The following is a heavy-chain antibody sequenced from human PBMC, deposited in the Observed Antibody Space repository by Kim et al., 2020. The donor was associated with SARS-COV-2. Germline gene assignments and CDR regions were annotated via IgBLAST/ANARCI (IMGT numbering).Heavy chain of an antibody. CDR1: GFSISNYY. J-gene: IGHJ4*02. CDR2: IGINSGSE. CDR3: ARDKGYNIITPQHEYY. V-gene: IGHV3-11*06. Sequence: GGSLRLSCAASGFSISNYYMSWIRQAPGKGLEWVSYIGINSGSEKYADTVKGRFTISRDNARNSLYLQMNTLRVEDTALYFCARDKGYNIITPQHEYYWGAEALVTVSP. D-gene: IGHD3-10*01.